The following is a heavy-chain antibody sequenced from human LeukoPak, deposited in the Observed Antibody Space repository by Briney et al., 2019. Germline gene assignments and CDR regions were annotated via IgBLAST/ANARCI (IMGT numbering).Heavy chain of an antibody. J-gene: IGHJ3*02. Sequence: KPSETLSLTCTVSGGSISSSSYSWGWIRQPPGKGLEWIGSIYYSGSTYYNPSLTSRVTISVDTSKNQFSLKLSSVTAADTAVYYCARPSTDYVWGSYRTGAFDIWGQGTMVTVSS. V-gene: IGHV4-39*01. CDR3: ARPSTDYVWGSYRTGAFDI. CDR1: GGSISSSSYS. D-gene: IGHD3-16*02. CDR2: IYYSGST.